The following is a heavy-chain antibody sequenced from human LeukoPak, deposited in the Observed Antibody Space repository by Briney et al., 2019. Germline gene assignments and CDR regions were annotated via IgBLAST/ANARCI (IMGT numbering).Heavy chain of an antibody. Sequence: PGGSLRLSCAASGFTFSSHAMTWVRQAPGKGLEWVSGISGSGSNTYYADSVKGRFTISRDNSKNTLYLQMNRLRVEDTALHYCAKDATGSFPDAFDFWGQGTVLTVSS. CDR3: AKDATGSFPDAFDF. J-gene: IGHJ3*01. D-gene: IGHD3-9*01. CDR1: GFTFSSHA. CDR2: ISGSGSNT. V-gene: IGHV3-23*01.